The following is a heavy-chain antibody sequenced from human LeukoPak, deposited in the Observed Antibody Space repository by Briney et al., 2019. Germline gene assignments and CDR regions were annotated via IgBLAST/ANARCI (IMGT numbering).Heavy chain of an antibody. CDR1: GFTFSSYA. D-gene: IGHD2-2*01. CDR3: AKVLTPYQQHGFDY. CDR2: ISCSGGST. Sequence: PGASLRLSCAASGFTFSSYAMSWVRQAPGKGLEWVSAISCSGGSTYYADSVKGRFTISRDNSKNTLYLQMNSLRAEDTAVYYCAKVLTPYQQHGFDYWGQGTLVTVSS. J-gene: IGHJ4*02. V-gene: IGHV3-23*01.